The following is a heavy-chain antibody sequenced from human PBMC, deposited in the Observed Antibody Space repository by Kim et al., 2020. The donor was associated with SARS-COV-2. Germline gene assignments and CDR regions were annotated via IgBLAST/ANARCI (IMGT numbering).Heavy chain of an antibody. D-gene: IGHD1-7*01. CDR1: GFTFSSYS. Sequence: GGSLRLSCAASGFTFSSYSMNWVRQAPGKGLEWVSSISSSSSYIYYADSVKGRFTISRDNAKNSLYLQMNSLRAEDTAVYYCARDVGDLELRTVGWFDPWGQGTLVTVSS. J-gene: IGHJ5*02. V-gene: IGHV3-21*01. CDR3: ARDVGDLELRTVGWFDP. CDR2: ISSSSSYI.